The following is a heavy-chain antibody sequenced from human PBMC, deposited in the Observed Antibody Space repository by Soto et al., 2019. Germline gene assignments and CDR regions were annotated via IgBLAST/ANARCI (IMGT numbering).Heavy chain of an antibody. CDR2: INSDESVT. CDR3: ARASGSYSFDY. J-gene: IGHJ4*02. Sequence: EVQVVESGGGLVQPGGSLRLSCAASGFTFSSYWMHWVRQAPGKGLVWVSRINSDESVTSYADSVKGRFTISRDNAKNTLYLQMNSLRAEGTAVYYCARASGSYSFDYWGQGTLVTVSS. CDR1: GFTFSSYW. V-gene: IGHV3-74*01. D-gene: IGHD1-26*01.